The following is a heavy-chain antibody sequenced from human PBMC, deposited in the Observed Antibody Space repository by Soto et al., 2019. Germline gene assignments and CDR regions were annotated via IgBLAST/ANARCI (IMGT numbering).Heavy chain of an antibody. CDR1: GYTFTSYY. CDR2: INPSGGST. J-gene: IGHJ4*02. CDR3: ARDLPPPDY. Sequence: ASVKVSCKASGYTFTSYYMHWVRQAPGQGLEWMGIINPSGGSTSYAQKFQGRVTMTRDTSTSTAYMELRSLRSDDTAVYYCARDLPPPDYWGQGTLVTVSS. V-gene: IGHV1-46*01.